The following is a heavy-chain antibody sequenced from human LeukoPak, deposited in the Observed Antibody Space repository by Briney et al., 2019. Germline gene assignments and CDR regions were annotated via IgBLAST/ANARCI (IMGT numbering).Heavy chain of an antibody. CDR3: ARDLIRFDS. V-gene: IGHV4-38-2*02. J-gene: IGHJ4*02. CDR1: GYSISSGYY. CDR2: IYHSGST. D-gene: IGHD2-21*01. Sequence: SETLSLTRAVSGYSISSGYYWGWIRQPPGKGLEWIGSIYHSGSTYYNPSLKSRVTISVDMSKNQFSLKLSSVTAADTAVYYCARDLIRFDSWGQGTLVTVSS.